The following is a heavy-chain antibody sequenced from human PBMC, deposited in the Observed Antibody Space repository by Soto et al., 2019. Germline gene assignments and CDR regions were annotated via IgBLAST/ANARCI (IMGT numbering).Heavy chain of an antibody. CDR1: GDSVSSSSYY. CDR3: ARKPRSGSYYGYFDY. V-gene: IGHV4-39*01. CDR2: IYYSGST. Sequence: QSQLQESGPGLVKPSETLSLTCTVSGDSVSSSSYYWGWIRQPPGKGLEWIGSIYYSGSTYYNPSLTSRVTMSMDTSKNQFSLNLNSVTAADTAVYYCARKPRSGSYYGYFDYWGQGTLVTVSS. D-gene: IGHD1-26*01. J-gene: IGHJ4*02.